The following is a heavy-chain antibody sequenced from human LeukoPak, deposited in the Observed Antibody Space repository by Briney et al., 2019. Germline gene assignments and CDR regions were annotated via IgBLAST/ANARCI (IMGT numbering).Heavy chain of an antibody. CDR1: GFTFRDRY. CDR3: AKDRYSYAFEYSDS. V-gene: IGHV3-30*18. J-gene: IGHJ4*02. Sequence: GGSLRLSCAASGFTFRDRYMGWVRQAPGKGLDWVAVISNDGSKKYYADSVKGRFTISRDNSKNTLSLQVSSLRTEDTAVYYCAKDRYSYAFEYSDSWGQGTLVTVSS. CDR2: ISNDGSKK. D-gene: IGHD5-18*01.